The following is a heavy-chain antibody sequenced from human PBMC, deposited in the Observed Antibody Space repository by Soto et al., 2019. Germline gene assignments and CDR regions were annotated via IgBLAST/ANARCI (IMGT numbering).Heavy chain of an antibody. CDR1: GGSISSYY. CDR2: IYYSGST. Sequence: QVQLQESGPGLVKPSETLSLTCTVSGGSISSYYWSWIRQPPGKGLEWIGYIYYSGSTNYNPSLKSRVTISVDTSKNPFSLQLSSVTAADTAVYYCAGLSPDFWSGSGLDYYYYYMDVWGKGTTVTVSS. V-gene: IGHV4-59*08. D-gene: IGHD3-3*01. CDR3: AGLSPDFWSGSGLDYYYYYMDV. J-gene: IGHJ6*03.